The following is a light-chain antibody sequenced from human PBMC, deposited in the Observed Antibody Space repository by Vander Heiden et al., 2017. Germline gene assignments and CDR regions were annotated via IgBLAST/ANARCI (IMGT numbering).Light chain of an antibody. CDR2: SNN. CDR1: SSNIGSNT. J-gene: IGLJ3*02. V-gene: IGLV1-44*01. Sequence: QSVLTQPPSASGTPGQRVTISCSGSSSNIGSNTVNWYQHLPGTAPKLLIYSNNQLPSGVPDRLSGSKSGTSASLAISGLQSEDEADYYCAAWDDSLNGPNWVFGGGTKLTVL. CDR3: AAWDDSLNGPNWV.